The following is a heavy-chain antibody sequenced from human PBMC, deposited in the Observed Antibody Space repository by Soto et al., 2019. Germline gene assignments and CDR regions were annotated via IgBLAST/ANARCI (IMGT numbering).Heavy chain of an antibody. J-gene: IGHJ6*02. CDR1: GFTFSSYT. Sequence: EVQLLESGGGLGQGGGSLRLSCAASGFTFSSYTMNWVAQAPGKGLEGVSLISARGGSTYYADSVKGRFTISRDNSKNTLYLQMNSLRAEDTGVYYCARDPPNDKTQLDYGMDVWGQGTAVTVSS. CDR2: ISARGGST. D-gene: IGHD2-2*01. V-gene: IGHV3-23*01. CDR3: ARDPPNDKTQLDYGMDV.